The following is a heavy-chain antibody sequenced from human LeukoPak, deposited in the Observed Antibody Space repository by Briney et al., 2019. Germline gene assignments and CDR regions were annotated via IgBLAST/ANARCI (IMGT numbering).Heavy chain of an antibody. D-gene: IGHD3-22*01. CDR1: GYTFTGYF. V-gene: IGHV1-2*02. CDR3: ARDERYDSSGYPFDY. J-gene: IGHJ4*02. CDR2: INPNSGDA. Sequence: ASLKVSCKASGYTFTGYFMHCVRHVRGPALELVGWINPNSGDANYAQKFQGRVTMTRDTSISTAYMELSRLRSDDTAVYYCARDERYDSSGYPFDYWGQGTLVTVSS.